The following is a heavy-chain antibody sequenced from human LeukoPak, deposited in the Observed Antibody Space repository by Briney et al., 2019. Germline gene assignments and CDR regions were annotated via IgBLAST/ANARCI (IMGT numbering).Heavy chain of an antibody. J-gene: IGHJ4*02. Sequence: SETLSLTCTVSGGSISSYYWSWVRQPPGKGLEWIGYIYYSGSTNYNPSLKSRVTISVDTSKNQFSLKLSSVTAADSAVYYCAGVTDGFTTKGYFDYWGQGNLVTVSS. CDR3: AGVTDGFTTKGYFDY. D-gene: IGHD5-24*01. CDR2: IYYSGST. CDR1: GGSISSYY. V-gene: IGHV4-59*01.